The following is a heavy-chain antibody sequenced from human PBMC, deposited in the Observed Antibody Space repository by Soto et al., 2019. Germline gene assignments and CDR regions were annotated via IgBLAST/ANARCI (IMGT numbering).Heavy chain of an antibody. V-gene: IGHV1-2*02. CDR3: ARASQGSGSPIFDY. CDR1: GYTFTGYY. Sequence: EGSVKVSCKASGYTFTGYYMHWVRQAPGQGPEWMGWINSNSGGTNYAQKFQGRVTMTRDTSISTAYMELSRLRSDDTAVYYCARASQGSGSPIFDYWGQGTLVTVSS. J-gene: IGHJ4*02. D-gene: IGHD2-15*01. CDR2: INSNSGGT.